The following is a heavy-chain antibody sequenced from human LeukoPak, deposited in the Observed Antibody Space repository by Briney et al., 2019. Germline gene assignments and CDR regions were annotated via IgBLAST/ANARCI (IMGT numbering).Heavy chain of an antibody. CDR1: GYTFTSYD. CDR3: AREPLRTEHIDY. CDR2: MNPNSGNT. V-gene: IGHV1-8*01. D-gene: IGHD1-14*01. J-gene: IGHJ4*02. Sequence: ASVKVSCKASGYTFTSYDINWVRQATGQGLEWMGWMNPNSGNTGYAQKFQGRVTITRDTSTSTAYMELSSLRSEDSAVYYCAREPLRTEHIDYWGQGTLVTVSS.